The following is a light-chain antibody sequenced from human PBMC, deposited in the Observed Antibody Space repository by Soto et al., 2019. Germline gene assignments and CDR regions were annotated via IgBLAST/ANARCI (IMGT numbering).Light chain of an antibody. CDR2: GAS. CDR1: QTVRSSS. V-gene: IGKV3-20*01. CDR3: QQYGSSPRT. J-gene: IGKJ1*01. Sequence: VVLTQSAAALSLSPGERATLSCRASQTVRSSSLAWYQQKPGQAPRLLIFGASTRAAGFPDRFSGSGSGTDFTLTISRLEPEDFAVYYCQQYGSSPRTFGQGTKVDIK.